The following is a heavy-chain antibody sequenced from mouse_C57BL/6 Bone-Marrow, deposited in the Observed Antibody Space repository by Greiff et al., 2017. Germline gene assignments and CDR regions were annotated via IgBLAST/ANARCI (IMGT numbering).Heavy chain of an antibody. CDR3: ARPCSSHYGYCDV. D-gene: IGHD6-2*01. J-gene: IGHJ1*03. CDR1: GYTFTSYW. CDR2: IYPCSGST. V-gene: IGHV1-55*01. Sequence: QVQLQQPGAELVKPGASVKMSCKASGYTFTSYWLTWVKQRPGQGLEWIGDIYPCSGSTNYNEKFKSKATLTVVTSASTACMQLSSLTSEDSAVYYCARPCSSHYGYCDVWGKGTTGTVSS.